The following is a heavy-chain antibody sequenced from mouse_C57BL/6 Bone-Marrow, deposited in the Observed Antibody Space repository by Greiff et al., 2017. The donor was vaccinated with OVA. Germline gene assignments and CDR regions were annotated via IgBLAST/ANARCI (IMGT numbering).Heavy chain of an antibody. CDR1: GYTFTSYW. D-gene: IGHD1-1*02. V-gene: IGHV1-54*01. J-gene: IGHJ2*01. CDR3: ARGVVKLFDY. CDR2: INPGSGGT. Sequence: QVQLQQPGAELVMPGASVKLSCKASGYTFTSYWMHWVKQRPGQGLEWIGVINPGSGGTNYNEKFKGKATLTADKSSSTAYMQLSSLTSEDSAVYFCARGVVKLFDYWGQGTTLTVSS.